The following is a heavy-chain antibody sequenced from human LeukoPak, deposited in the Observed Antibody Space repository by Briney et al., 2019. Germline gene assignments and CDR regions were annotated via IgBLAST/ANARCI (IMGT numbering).Heavy chain of an antibody. CDR1: GYTLTELS. J-gene: IGHJ6*02. D-gene: IGHD5-18*01. CDR2: FDPEDGET. Sequence: ASVNVSCKVSGYTLTELSMHWVRQAPGKGLEWMGGFDPEDGETIYAQKFQGRVTMTEDTSTDTAYMELSSLRSEDTAVYYCATPLGGYSRHLSYYYYGMDVWGQGTTVTVSS. CDR3: ATPLGGYSRHLSYYYYGMDV. V-gene: IGHV1-24*01.